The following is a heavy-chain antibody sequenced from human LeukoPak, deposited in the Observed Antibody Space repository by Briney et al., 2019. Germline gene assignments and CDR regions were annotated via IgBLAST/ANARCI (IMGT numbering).Heavy chain of an antibody. CDR2: ISGSGGST. CDR3: AKSNHYDFWSGYLGGDWFDP. CDR1: GFTFSNYG. D-gene: IGHD3-3*01. J-gene: IGHJ5*02. Sequence: TGGSLRLSCAASGFTFSNYGMHWVRQAPGKGLEWVSAISGSGGSTYYADSVKGRFTISRDNSKNTLYLQMNSLRAEDTAVYYCAKSNHYDFWSGYLGGDWFDPWGQGTLVTVSS. V-gene: IGHV3-23*01.